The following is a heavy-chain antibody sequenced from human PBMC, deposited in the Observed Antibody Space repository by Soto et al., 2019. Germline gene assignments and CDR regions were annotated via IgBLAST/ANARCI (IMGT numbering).Heavy chain of an antibody. CDR2: IIPLFGTA. CDR3: ASPPCNSGTEYYYGMDV. V-gene: IGHV1-69*01. D-gene: IGHD3-10*01. J-gene: IGHJ6*02. Sequence: QVQLVQSGAEVKKPGSSVKVSCKASGGTFSSYAISWVRQAPGQGLEWMGGIIPLFGTANYAQKFQGRVTITADEPTSTAYMELSSLRSEDTAVYYCASPPCNSGTEYYYGMDVWGQGTTVTVSS. CDR1: GGTFSSYA.